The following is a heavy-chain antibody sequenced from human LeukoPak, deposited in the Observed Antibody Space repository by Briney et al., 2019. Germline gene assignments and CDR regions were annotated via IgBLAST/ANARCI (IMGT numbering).Heavy chain of an antibody. CDR1: GFTFSSYA. Sequence: PGGSLRLSCTASGFTFSSYAMSWVRQAPGKGLEWVSAISGSGGSRYYADSVKGRFTISRENSVNTLYLQMNSLRAEDTAVYYCAVGGFGNALDYWGQGTLVTVSS. CDR3: AVGGFGNALDY. CDR2: ISGSGGSR. D-gene: IGHD3-10*01. J-gene: IGHJ4*02. V-gene: IGHV3-23*01.